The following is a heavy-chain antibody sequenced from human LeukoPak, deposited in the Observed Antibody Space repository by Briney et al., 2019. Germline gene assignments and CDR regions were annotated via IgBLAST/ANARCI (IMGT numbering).Heavy chain of an antibody. D-gene: IGHD3-22*01. Sequence: GGSLRLSCAASGFIFPEYGMTWVRHAPGKGLEWVSGINWNGGRTGYADSVKGRFTISRDNAKNSLYLQMNTLRAEDTALYYCASSKGSTGYFSAFDLWGQGTMVTVSS. J-gene: IGHJ3*01. CDR3: ASSKGSTGYFSAFDL. CDR1: GFIFPEYG. CDR2: INWNGGRT. V-gene: IGHV3-20*04.